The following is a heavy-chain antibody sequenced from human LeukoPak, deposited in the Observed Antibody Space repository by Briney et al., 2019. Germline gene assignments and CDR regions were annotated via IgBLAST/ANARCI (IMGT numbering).Heavy chain of an antibody. CDR3: ARESNPQYGDNWFDP. J-gene: IGHJ5*02. D-gene: IGHD4-17*01. CDR1: GGTFSNYA. CDR2: IIPIFGTA. Sequence: SVKVSCKASGGTFSNYAISWVRQAPGQGLEWMGGIIPIFGTANYAQKIQGRVTITADESTSTAYMELSSLRSEDTAVYYCARESNPQYGDNWFDPWGQGTLVTVSS. V-gene: IGHV1-69*01.